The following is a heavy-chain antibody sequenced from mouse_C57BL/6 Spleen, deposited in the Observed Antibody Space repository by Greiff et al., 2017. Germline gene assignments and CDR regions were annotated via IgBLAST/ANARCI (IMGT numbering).Heavy chain of an antibody. CDR1: GYAFSSYW. D-gene: IGHD2-4*01. CDR2: IYPGDGDT. Sequence: VQLQQSGAELVKPGASVKISCKASGYAFSSYWMNWVKQRPGKGLEWIGQIYPGDGDTNYNGKFKGKATLTADKSSSTAYMQLSSLTSEDSAVYFCARSSSYDYDTDYYAMDYWGQGTSVTVSS. CDR3: ARSSSYDYDTDYYAMDY. J-gene: IGHJ4*01. V-gene: IGHV1-80*01.